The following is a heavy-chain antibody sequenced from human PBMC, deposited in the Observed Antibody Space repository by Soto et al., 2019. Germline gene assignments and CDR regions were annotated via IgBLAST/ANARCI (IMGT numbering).Heavy chain of an antibody. CDR3: ARKDYYDSGMYYFDY. D-gene: IGHD3-22*01. CDR2: INPGNGDA. Sequence: QVQVVPSGAEVKKPGASVKVSCKTSGYTFNKYPIHWVRQAPGQGLEWMGWINPGNGDAGYSQKFQDRVTITRDTSASTAYMELSSLRSEDTAVYYCARKDYYDSGMYYFDYWGQGTLVTVSS. V-gene: IGHV1-3*01. J-gene: IGHJ4*02. CDR1: GYTFNKYP.